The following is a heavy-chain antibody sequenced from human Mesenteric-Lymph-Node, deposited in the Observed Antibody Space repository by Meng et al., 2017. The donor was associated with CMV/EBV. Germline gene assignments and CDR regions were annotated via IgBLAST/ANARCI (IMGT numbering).Heavy chain of an antibody. J-gene: IGHJ5*02. CDR1: GYTFTSYY. V-gene: IGHV1-46*01. D-gene: IGHD2-2*01. CDR2: INPSGGGT. Sequence: ASVKVSCKASGYTFTSYYMHWVRQAPGQGLEWMGIINPSGGGTSYAQKFQGRVTMTRDTSISTAYMELSRLRSDDTAVYYCARGYCSSTSCYDWFDPWGQGTLVTVSS. CDR3: ARGYCSSTSCYDWFDP.